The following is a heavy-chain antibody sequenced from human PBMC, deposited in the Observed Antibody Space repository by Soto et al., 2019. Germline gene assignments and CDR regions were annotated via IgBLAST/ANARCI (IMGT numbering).Heavy chain of an antibody. D-gene: IGHD3-10*01. CDR2: VYYTGTT. CDR3: ARDQQMGRLDP. V-gene: IGHV4-59*01. Sequence: QVQLQESGPRLVKPSETLSLTCSVSGGSISSYYWSWIRKPPGKGLEWIGYVYYTGTTKYNPSLKSRLTISVDTSKKQFSLRLNSVTAADTAIYYCARDQQMGRLDPWGQGTLVTVSS. J-gene: IGHJ5*02. CDR1: GGSISSYY.